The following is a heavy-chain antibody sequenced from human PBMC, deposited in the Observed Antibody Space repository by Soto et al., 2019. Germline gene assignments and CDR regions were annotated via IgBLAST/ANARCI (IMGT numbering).Heavy chain of an antibody. V-gene: IGHV1-69*04. J-gene: IGHJ4*02. Sequence: SVKVSCKASGGTFSRYSISWVRQAPGQGLEWMGRIIPILGIANYAQKFQGRVTITADKSTSTAYMELSSLRSEDTAVYYCARDYNEQELTQGVGSFDCWGQGTLVTVSS. CDR1: GGTFSRYS. CDR2: IIPILGIA. CDR3: ARDYNEQELTQGVGSFDC. D-gene: IGHD1-7*01.